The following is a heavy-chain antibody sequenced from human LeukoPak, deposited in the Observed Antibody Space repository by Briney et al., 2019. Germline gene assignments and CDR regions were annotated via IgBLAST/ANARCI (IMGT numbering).Heavy chain of an antibody. D-gene: IGHD3-22*01. CDR3: ARADYYDSRCWFGP. CDR1: GGSISSGDYY. CDR2: IYYSGST. J-gene: IGHJ5*02. Sequence: SETLSLTCTVSGGSISSGDYYWSWIRQPPGKGLEWIGYIYYSGSTYYNPSLKSRVTISVDTSKNQFSLKLSSVTAADTAVYYCARADYYDSRCWFGPWGQGTLVTVSS. V-gene: IGHV4-30-4*01.